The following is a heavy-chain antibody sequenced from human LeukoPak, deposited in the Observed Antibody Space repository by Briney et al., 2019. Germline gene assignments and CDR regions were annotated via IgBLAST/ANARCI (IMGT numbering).Heavy chain of an antibody. Sequence: ASVKVSCKASGYTFPLYYMHWVRQAPGQGLEWMGLINPSSGITDFAQKFQGRVTMTRDTSTSTVYMELSSLRSDDTAVYYCARGSLPRDYDSSHGDFDFWGQGTLVTVSS. CDR1: GYTFPLYY. CDR2: INPSSGIT. V-gene: IGHV1-46*01. CDR3: ARGSLPRDYDSSHGDFDF. D-gene: IGHD3-22*01. J-gene: IGHJ4*02.